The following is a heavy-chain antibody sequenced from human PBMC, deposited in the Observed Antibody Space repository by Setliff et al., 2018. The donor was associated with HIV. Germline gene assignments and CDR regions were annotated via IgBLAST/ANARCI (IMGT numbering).Heavy chain of an antibody. V-gene: IGHV1-2*06. CDR1: GYSFTGHY. CDR2: IDPNSGGT. CDR3: ARAPTLFGVEYYYYFGMDV. Sequence: ASVKVSCKASGYSFTGHYIHWVRQAPGQGLEWLGRIDPNSGGTKYAQKFQGRVTMTRDTSITTAYMQLSRLRSDDTAVYYCARAPTLFGVEYYYYFGMDVWGQGTTVTVSS. J-gene: IGHJ6*02. D-gene: IGHD3-3*01.